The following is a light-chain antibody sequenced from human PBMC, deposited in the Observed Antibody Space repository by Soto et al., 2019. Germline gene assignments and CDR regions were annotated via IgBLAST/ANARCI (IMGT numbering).Light chain of an antibody. Sequence: DIKMTQSPSTLSASVGDRVTIMCRASQSISRWLAWYQQKPGKAPKLLIYKASSLESGVPSRFSGSGSGTEFTLTISSLQSEDFAVYYCQQYNNWPPITFGQGTRLEIK. V-gene: IGKV1-5*03. J-gene: IGKJ5*01. CDR3: QQYNNWPPIT. CDR1: QSISRW. CDR2: KAS.